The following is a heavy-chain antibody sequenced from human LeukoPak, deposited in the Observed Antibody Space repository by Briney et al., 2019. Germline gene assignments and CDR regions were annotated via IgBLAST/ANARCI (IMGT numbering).Heavy chain of an antibody. D-gene: IGHD5-18*01. CDR2: VSDSGGTT. V-gene: IGHV3-23*01. CDR1: GFTFSNSA. J-gene: IGHJ4*02. Sequence: GGSLTLSCAASGFTFSNSAINWVRQAPGKGLEWVSFVSDSGGTTYFTDSVKGRFTISRDNSENTVNLQMNSLGAEDTAVYYCAKIRAYTYDSGLDYWGQGTLVTVSS. CDR3: AKIRAYTYDSGLDY.